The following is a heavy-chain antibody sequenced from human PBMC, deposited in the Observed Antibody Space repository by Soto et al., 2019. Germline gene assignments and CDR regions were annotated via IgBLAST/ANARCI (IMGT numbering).Heavy chain of an antibody. J-gene: IGHJ4*02. Sequence: SETLSLTCTVSGGSISSYYWSWIRQPPGKGLEWIGYIYYSGSTNYNPSLKSRVTISVDTSKNQFSLKLSSVTAADTAVYYCARRHGGTFAYRGQGTLVTVSS. V-gene: IGHV4-59*08. D-gene: IGHD2-15*01. CDR1: GGSISSYY. CDR2: IYYSGST. CDR3: ARRHGGTFAY.